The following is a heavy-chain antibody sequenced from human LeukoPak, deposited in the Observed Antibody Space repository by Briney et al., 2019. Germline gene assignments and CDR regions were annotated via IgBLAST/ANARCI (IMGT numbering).Heavy chain of an antibody. Sequence: PGGSLRLSCAASGFTFSGYAMSWVRQAPGKGLEWVSTISGRGGNTYSADSVEGRFNISRDNSKTTLYLHMSSLRAEDTAVYYCAKDPAAAGTAEYFQHWGQGTLVTVSS. CDR2: ISGRGGNT. CDR1: GFTFSGYA. CDR3: AKDPAAAGTAEYFQH. D-gene: IGHD6-13*01. V-gene: IGHV3-23*01. J-gene: IGHJ1*01.